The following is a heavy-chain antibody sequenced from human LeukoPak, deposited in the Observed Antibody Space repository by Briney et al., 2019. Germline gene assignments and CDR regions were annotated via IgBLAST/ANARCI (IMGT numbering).Heavy chain of an antibody. CDR3: AREPYCGGDCPAYIDY. Sequence: ASVKVSCKVSGYTLTELSMHWVRQAPGKGLEWMGGFDPEDGETIYAQKFQGRVTMTEDTSTDTAYMELSSLRSDDTAVYYCAREPYCGGDCPAYIDYWGQGTLVTVSS. CDR1: GYTLTELS. V-gene: IGHV1-24*01. J-gene: IGHJ4*02. CDR2: FDPEDGET. D-gene: IGHD2-21*02.